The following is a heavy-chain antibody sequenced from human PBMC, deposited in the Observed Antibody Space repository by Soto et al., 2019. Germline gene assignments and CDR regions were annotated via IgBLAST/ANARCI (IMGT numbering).Heavy chain of an antibody. CDR3: ARYSYGSDYYFDY. Sequence: SETLSLTCTVSGGSIKSYYWSWIRQPPGKGLEWIGSIYYSGSSNSGPSLKSRVTMSVDTSKNQFSLKLSAVIAADTAMYYCARYSYGSDYYFDYWGQGTLVTVSP. D-gene: IGHD3-10*01. J-gene: IGHJ4*02. V-gene: IGHV4-59*01. CDR2: IYYSGSS. CDR1: GGSIKSYY.